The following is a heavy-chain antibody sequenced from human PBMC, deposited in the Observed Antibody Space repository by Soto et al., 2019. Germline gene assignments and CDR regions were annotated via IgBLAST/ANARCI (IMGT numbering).Heavy chain of an antibody. CDR2: IYYSGST. CDR3: ASMGYHYGSGSYPLDY. CDR1: GGSISSSSYY. V-gene: IGHV4-39*07. Sequence: SETLSLTCTVSGGSISSSSYYWGWIRQPPGKGLEWIGSIYYSGSTHYKPSLKSRVTISLDTSKNQFSLNLRSVTAADTAVYYCASMGYHYGSGSYPLDYWGQGTLVTVSS. D-gene: IGHD3-10*01. J-gene: IGHJ4*02.